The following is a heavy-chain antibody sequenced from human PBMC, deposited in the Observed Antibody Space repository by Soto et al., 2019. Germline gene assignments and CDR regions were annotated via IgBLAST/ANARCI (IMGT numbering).Heavy chain of an antibody. CDR2: ISWNSGSI. J-gene: IGHJ3*02. CDR3: AKGIAVAVTHDAFDI. CDR1: GFTFDDYA. D-gene: IGHD6-19*01. Sequence: DVQLVESGGGLVQPGRSLRLSCAASGFTFDDYAMHWVRQAPGKGLEWVSGISWNSGSIGYADSVKGRFTISRDNAKNSLYLQMNSLRAEDTALYYCAKGIAVAVTHDAFDIWGQGTMVTVSS. V-gene: IGHV3-9*01.